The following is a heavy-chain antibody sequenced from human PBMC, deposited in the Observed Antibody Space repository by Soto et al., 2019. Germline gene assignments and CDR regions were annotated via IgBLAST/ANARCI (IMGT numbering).Heavy chain of an antibody. D-gene: IGHD3-10*01. CDR3: ARYEAFDSASSNLVYSYCYGRKG. CDR1: GSILSRNY. V-gene: IGHV3-53*01. J-gene: IGHJ6*02. Sequence: GGSLRLPCAVSGSILSRNYMTWVRRAPGKGLEWCSYIYSDGSTYYADSVTGRFTISKDNSENTLLLHMNSVRVDHTALYYCARYEAFDSASSNLVYSYCYGRKGFGPRTKVTV. CDR2: IYSDGST.